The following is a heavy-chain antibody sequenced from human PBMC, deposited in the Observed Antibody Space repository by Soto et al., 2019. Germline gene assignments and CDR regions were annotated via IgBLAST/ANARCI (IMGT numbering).Heavy chain of an antibody. CDR1: GYTFTSYY. Sequence: QVQLVQSGAEVKKPGASVKVSCKASGYTFTSYYMHWVRQAPGQGLEWMGIINPSGGSTSYAQKFQGRVTMTRDTSTSTVYMELSSLRSDDTAVYYCARVMAINNDAFDIWGQGTMVTVSS. V-gene: IGHV1-46*03. CDR2: INPSGGST. CDR3: ARVMAINNDAFDI. D-gene: IGHD3-10*01. J-gene: IGHJ3*02.